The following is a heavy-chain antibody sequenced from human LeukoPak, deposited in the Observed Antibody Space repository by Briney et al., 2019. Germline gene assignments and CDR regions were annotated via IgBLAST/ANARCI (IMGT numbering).Heavy chain of an antibody. CDR2: INPNSGGT. V-gene: IGHV1-2*02. CDR3: ARQRMGSYARYYYYMDV. D-gene: IGHD1-26*01. Sequence: GASVKVSCKASGGTFSSYAISWVRQAPGQGLEWMGWINPNSGGTNYAQKFQGRVTMTRDTSISTAYMELSRLRSDDTAVYYCARQRMGSYARYYYYMDVWGKGTTVTISS. J-gene: IGHJ6*03. CDR1: GGTFSSYA.